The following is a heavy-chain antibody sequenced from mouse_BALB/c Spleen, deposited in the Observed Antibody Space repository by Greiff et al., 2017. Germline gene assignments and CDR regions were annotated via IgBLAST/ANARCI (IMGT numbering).Heavy chain of an antibody. D-gene: IGHD4-1*01. V-gene: IGHV5-6-2*01. Sequence: EVKVVESGGGLVKLGGSLKLSCAASGFTFSSYYMSWVRQTPEKRLELVAAINSNGGSTYYPDTVKGRFTISRDNAKNTLYLQMSSLKSEDTALYYCARQDWDLYFDYWGQGTTLTVSS. CDR2: INSNGGST. CDR1: GFTFSSYY. CDR3: ARQDWDLYFDY. J-gene: IGHJ2*01.